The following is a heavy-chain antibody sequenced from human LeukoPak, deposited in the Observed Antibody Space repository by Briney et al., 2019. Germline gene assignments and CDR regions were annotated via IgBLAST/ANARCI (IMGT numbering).Heavy chain of an antibody. Sequence: GALRLSCAASGFTFSTYAMSWVRQAAGKGLEWVSLISGSGGGTYYADSVKGRFTISRDNSKNTLYLQMNSLRAEDTAVYYCAKGVTYYFGSGSQHWGQGTLVTVSS. CDR1: GFTFSTYA. D-gene: IGHD3-10*01. CDR2: ISGSGGGT. V-gene: IGHV3-23*01. CDR3: AKGVTYYFGSGSQH. J-gene: IGHJ1*01.